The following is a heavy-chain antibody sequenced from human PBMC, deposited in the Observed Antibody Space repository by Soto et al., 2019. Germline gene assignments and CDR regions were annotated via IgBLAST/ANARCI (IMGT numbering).Heavy chain of an antibody. CDR2: VYYRGRS. CDR3: VSQRTSVLTQAYFDY. CDR1: GCSVSNSNYY. D-gene: IGHD2-8*01. J-gene: IGHJ4*02. V-gene: IGHV4-39*01. Sequence: XETLSLTCTVAGCSVSNSNYYWGWIRQSPGKGLEWIGSVYYRGRSYSKSSVKSRVTISVDTSKNQFSLNLNSVTASDTAVYYCVSQRTSVLTQAYFDYWGQGTLVTVSS.